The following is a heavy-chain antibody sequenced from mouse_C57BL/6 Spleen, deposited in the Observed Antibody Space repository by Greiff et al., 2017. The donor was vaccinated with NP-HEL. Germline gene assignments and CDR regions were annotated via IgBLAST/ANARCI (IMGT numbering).Heavy chain of an antibody. V-gene: IGHV1-69*01. D-gene: IGHD2-3*01. CDR3: ARWLLRYFDV. CDR2: IDPSDSYT. Sequence: QVQLKESGAELVMPGASVKLSCKASGYTFTSYWMHWVKQRPGQGLEWIGEIDPSDSYTNYNQKFKGKSTLTVDKSSSTAYMQLSSLTSEDSAVYYCARWLLRYFDVWGTGTTVTVSS. CDR1: GYTFTSYW. J-gene: IGHJ1*03.